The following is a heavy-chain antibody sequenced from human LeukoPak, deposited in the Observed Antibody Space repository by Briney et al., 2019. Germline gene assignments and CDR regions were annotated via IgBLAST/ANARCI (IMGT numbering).Heavy chain of an antibody. CDR3: ARGRKWELLDDDY. J-gene: IGHJ4*02. V-gene: IGHV3-30-3*01. Sequence: GRSLRLSCAASGFTFSSYAMHWVRQAPGKGLEWVAVISYDGSNKYYADSVKGRFTISRDNSKNTLYLQMNSLRAEDTAVYYCARGRKWELLDDDYWGQGTLVTVSS. CDR2: ISYDGSNK. CDR1: GFTFSSYA. D-gene: IGHD1-26*01.